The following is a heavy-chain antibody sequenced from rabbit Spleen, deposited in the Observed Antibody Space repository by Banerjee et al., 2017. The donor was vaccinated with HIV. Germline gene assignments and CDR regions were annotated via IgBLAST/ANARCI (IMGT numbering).Heavy chain of an antibody. V-gene: IGHV1S40*01. CDR3: ARDTGSSFSSYGMDL. J-gene: IGHJ6*01. Sequence: QSLEESGGDLVKPGASLTLTCTASGFSFSSSDYMCWVRQAPGKGLEWISCIAGSSSGVSYSATWAKGRFTCSKTSSTTVTLQMTSLTVADTATYFCARDTGSSFSSYGMDLWGQGTLVTVS. CDR2: IAGSSSGVS. D-gene: IGHD8-1*01. CDR1: GFSFSSSDY.